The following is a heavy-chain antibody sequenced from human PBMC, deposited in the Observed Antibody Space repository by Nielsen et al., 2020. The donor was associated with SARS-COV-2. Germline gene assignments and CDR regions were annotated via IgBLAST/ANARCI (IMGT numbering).Heavy chain of an antibody. CDR2: IYYSGST. V-gene: IGHV4-61*08. J-gene: IGHJ6*02. Sequence: SETLSLTCTVSGGSISSGGYYWSWIRQHPGKGLEWIGYIYYSGSTNYNPSLKSRVTISVDTSKNQFSLKLSSVTAADTAVYYCARGQNVVVPAAILDVWGQGTTVTVSS. CDR1: GGSISSGGYY. D-gene: IGHD2-2*01. CDR3: ARGQNVVVPAAILDV.